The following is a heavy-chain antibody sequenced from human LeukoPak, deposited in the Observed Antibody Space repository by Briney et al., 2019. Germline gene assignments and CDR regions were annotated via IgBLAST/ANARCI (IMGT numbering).Heavy chain of an antibody. D-gene: IGHD2-15*01. Sequence: ASVKVSCKASGYTFTSYDINWVRQATGQGLEWMGWMNPNSGNTGYAQKFQGRVTVTRNTSISTAYMELSSLRSEDTAVYYCAVRYCSGGSCYSGPAFDIWGQGTMVTVSS. J-gene: IGHJ3*02. CDR2: MNPNSGNT. V-gene: IGHV1-8*01. CDR3: AVRYCSGGSCYSGPAFDI. CDR1: GYTFTSYD.